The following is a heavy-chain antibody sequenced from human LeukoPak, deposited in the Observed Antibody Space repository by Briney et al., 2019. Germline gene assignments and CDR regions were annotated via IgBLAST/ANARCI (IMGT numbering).Heavy chain of an antibody. Sequence: PGGSLRLSCAASGFTFSSYSMNWVRQAPGKGLEWVSSISSSSSYIYYADSVKGRFTISRDNAKNSLYLQVNSLRAEDTAVYYCARVVVVPAAIQVDYWGQGTLATVSS. CDR2: ISSSSSYI. J-gene: IGHJ4*02. D-gene: IGHD2-2*01. V-gene: IGHV3-21*01. CDR3: ARVVVVPAAIQVDY. CDR1: GFTFSSYS.